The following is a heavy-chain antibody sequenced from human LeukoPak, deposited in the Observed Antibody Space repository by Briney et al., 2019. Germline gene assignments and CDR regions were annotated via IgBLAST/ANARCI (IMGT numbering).Heavy chain of an antibody. CDR2: IIPIFGTA. J-gene: IGHJ6*03. CDR3: ARNRGSWYGRYYYYMDV. V-gene: IGHV1-69*01. CDR1: GGTFSSYA. D-gene: IGHD6-13*01. Sequence: GASVKVSCKASGGTFSSYAISWVRQAPGQGLEWMGGIIPIFGTANYAQKFQGRVTITADESTSTAYMELSSLRSEDTAVYYCARNRGSWYGRYYYYMDVWGKGTTVTVSS.